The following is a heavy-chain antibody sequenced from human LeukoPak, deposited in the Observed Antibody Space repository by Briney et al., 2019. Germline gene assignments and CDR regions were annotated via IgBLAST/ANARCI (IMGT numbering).Heavy chain of an antibody. CDR1: GGSISSYS. D-gene: IGHD6-6*01. CDR2: IYHSGST. CDR3: ARAARQFFDY. J-gene: IGHJ4*02. Sequence: PSETLSLTCTVSGGSISSYSWSWIRQPPGKGLEWIGYIYHSGSTYYNPSLKSRVTISVDRSKNQFSLKLSSVTAADTAVYYCARAARQFFDYWGQGTLVTVSS. V-gene: IGHV4-30-2*01.